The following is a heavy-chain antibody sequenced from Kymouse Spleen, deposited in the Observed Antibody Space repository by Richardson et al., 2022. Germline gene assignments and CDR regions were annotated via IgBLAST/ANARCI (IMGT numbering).Heavy chain of an antibody. CDR2: INPNSGGT. Sequence: QVQLVQSGAEVKKPGASVKVSCKASGYTFTGYYMHWVRQAPGQGLEWMGWINPNSGGTNYAQKFQGWVTMTRDTSISTAYMELSRLRSDDTAVYYCARGITGTTSYYYYGMDVWGQGTTVTVSS. CDR1: GYTFTGYY. J-gene: IGHJ6*02. D-gene: IGHD1-7*01. CDR3: ARGITGTTSYYYYGMDV. V-gene: IGHV1-2*04.